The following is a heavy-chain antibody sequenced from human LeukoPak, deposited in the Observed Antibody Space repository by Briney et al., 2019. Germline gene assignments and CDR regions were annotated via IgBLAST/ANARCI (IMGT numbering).Heavy chain of an antibody. CDR3: AQKAPYSPAYSQH. J-gene: IGHJ1*01. V-gene: IGHV4-59*01. CDR2: IYHSGTT. CDR1: GGSITSYF. Sequence: PSETLSLTCTVSGGSITSYFWSWIRQPPGKGLEWIGYIYHSGTTNYNPSLKSRVTISADTSENQFSLKLSSVTAADTAVYYCAQKAPYSPAYSQHWGQGTLVTVSS. D-gene: IGHD2-15*01.